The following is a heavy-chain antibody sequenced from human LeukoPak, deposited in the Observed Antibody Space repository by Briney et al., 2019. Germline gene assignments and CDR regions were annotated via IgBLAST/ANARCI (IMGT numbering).Heavy chain of an antibody. CDR3: ARRGYSSSPPHPYYFDY. Sequence: ASVKVSCKASGYTFTSYYMHWVRQAPGQGLEWMGIINPSGGSTSYAQKFQGRVTMTRDTSTSTVYMELSGLRSEDTAVYYCARRGYSSSPPHPYYFDYWGQGTLVTVSS. J-gene: IGHJ4*02. V-gene: IGHV1-46*01. CDR1: GYTFTSYY. CDR2: INPSGGST. D-gene: IGHD6-13*01.